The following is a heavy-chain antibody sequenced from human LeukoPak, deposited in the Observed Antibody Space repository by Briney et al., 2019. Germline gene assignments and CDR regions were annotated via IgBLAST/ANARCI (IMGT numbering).Heavy chain of an antibody. CDR3: ARFRYYYDSSGYHGGDFDY. J-gene: IGHJ4*02. CDR1: GFTFSSYW. Sequence: PGGSLRLSCAASGFTFSSYWMSWVRQAPGQGLEWVANIKQDGSEKYYVDSVKGRFTISRDNAKNSLYLQMNSLRAEDTAVYYCARFRYYYDSSGYHGGDFDYWGQGTLVTVSS. V-gene: IGHV3-7*01. CDR2: IKQDGSEK. D-gene: IGHD3-22*01.